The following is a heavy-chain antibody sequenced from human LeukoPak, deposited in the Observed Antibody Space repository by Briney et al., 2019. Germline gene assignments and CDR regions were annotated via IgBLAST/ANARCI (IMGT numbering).Heavy chain of an antibody. V-gene: IGHV3-66*01. CDR1: VFTACRNY. CDR3: ARGLYTTSYGFDV. CDR2: IYSDGTT. Sequence: GGSLRLSSAASVFTACRNYRSSVRQAPGKGLEWVSVIYSDGTTNYADSVRGRFTISRDNSKNTLYLQMNSLRAEDTAVFYCARGLYTTSYGFDVWGRGTTVTVSS. J-gene: IGHJ6*02. D-gene: IGHD2-15*01.